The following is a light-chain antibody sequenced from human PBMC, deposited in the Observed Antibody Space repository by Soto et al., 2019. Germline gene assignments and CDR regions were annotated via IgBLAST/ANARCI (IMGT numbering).Light chain of an antibody. V-gene: IGKV1-39*01. Sequence: DIQMTQSPSSLSASVGDRVTITCRASESINRHLNWYQQKPGKPPNLLIYDASSLQSGVPSRFSGSGSVTDFNLIISSLQPEDFATYYCQQSYHAVYTFGPGTKLEIK. J-gene: IGKJ2*01. CDR3: QQSYHAVYT. CDR1: ESINRH. CDR2: DAS.